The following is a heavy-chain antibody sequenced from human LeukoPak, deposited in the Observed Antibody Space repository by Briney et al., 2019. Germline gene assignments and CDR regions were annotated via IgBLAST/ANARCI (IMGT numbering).Heavy chain of an antibody. J-gene: IGHJ4*02. CDR2: ISGNGGST. CDR3: VKGGEAVMYYFDF. V-gene: IGHV3-64D*06. CDR1: GFTFSSYA. D-gene: IGHD4-11*01. Sequence: GGSLRLSCSASGFTFSSYAMHWVRQTPGKGLEYISAISGNGGSTYYADSVKGRFTISRDNSKSTLYLQMGSLRPEDTAVYHCVKGGEAVMYYFDFWGQGTLVTVSS.